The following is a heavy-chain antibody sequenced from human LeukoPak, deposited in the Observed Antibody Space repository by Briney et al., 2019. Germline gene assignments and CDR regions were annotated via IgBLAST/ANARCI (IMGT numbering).Heavy chain of an antibody. V-gene: IGHV1-2*02. CDR3: ASAPYDFWSGPPGWFDP. Sequence: GASVKVSCKASGYTFTGYYMHWVRQAPGQGLEWMGWINPNSGGTNYAQKFQGRVTMTRDTSISTAYMELSRLRSDDTAVYYCASAPYDFWSGPPGWFDPWGQGTLVTVSS. CDR1: GYTFTGYY. D-gene: IGHD3-3*01. CDR2: INPNSGGT. J-gene: IGHJ5*02.